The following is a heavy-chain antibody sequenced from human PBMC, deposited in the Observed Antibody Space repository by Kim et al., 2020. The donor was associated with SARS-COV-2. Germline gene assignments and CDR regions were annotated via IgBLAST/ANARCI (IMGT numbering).Heavy chain of an antibody. CDR1: GFTFSSYA. Sequence: GGSLRLSCAASGFTFSSYAMHWVRQAPGKGLEWVAVISYDGSNKYYADSVKGRFTISRDNSKNTLYLQMNSLRAEDTAVYYCARDGPDTAMVGWTFDYWGQGTLVTVSS. CDR2: ISYDGSNK. CDR3: ARDGPDTAMVGWTFDY. J-gene: IGHJ4*02. V-gene: IGHV3-30*04. D-gene: IGHD5-18*01.